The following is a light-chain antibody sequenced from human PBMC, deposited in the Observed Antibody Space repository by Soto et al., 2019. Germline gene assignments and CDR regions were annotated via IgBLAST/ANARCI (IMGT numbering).Light chain of an antibody. CDR1: SSNIGSNT. CDR3: AAWDDSLNGRV. CDR2: SNN. Sequence: QSVLTQPPSASGTPGQRVTISCSGSSSNIGSNTVTWYQQLPGTAPRLLIYSNNQRPSGVPDRFSGSKSGTSASLAISALQSEDEADYYCAAWDDSLNGRVFGGGTKLTVL. V-gene: IGLV1-44*01. J-gene: IGLJ2*01.